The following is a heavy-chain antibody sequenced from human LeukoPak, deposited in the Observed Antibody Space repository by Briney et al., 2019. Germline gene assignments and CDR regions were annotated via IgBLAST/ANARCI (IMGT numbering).Heavy chain of an antibody. V-gene: IGHV3-7*01. Sequence: GGSLRLSCAASGFTFSSYWMSWVRQAPGKGLEWVANIKQDGSEKYYVDSVKGRFTISRDNAKNSLYLQMNSLRAEDTAVYYCAKDKEGGRYCNGGVCHYFHYYGMDVWGQGTTVTVSS. D-gene: IGHD2-8*02. CDR1: GFTFSSYW. J-gene: IGHJ6*02. CDR2: IKQDGSEK. CDR3: AKDKEGGRYCNGGVCHYFHYYGMDV.